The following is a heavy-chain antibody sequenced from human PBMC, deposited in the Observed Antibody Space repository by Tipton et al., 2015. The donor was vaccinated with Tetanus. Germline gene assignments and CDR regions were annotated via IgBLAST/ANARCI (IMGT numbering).Heavy chain of an antibody. CDR3: AREWTSTVTSKYDY. CDR1: GFTFSEYI. J-gene: IGHJ4*02. Sequence: SLRLSCAASGFTFSEYIVHWVRQAPGKGLEWVAVTSYDEGVKHYADSVRGRFTISRDSSKSTVYLQMNSLTTEDTAVYYCAREWTSTVTSKYDYWGQGTLVTVSS. CDR2: TSYDEGVK. V-gene: IGHV3-30-3*01. D-gene: IGHD4-17*01.